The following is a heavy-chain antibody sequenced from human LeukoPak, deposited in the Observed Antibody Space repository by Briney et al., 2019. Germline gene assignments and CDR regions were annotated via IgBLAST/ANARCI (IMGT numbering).Heavy chain of an antibody. CDR3: ARARPPDSDAFDI. Sequence: GGSLRLSCAASGFTFSSYSMNWVRQAPGKGLEWVSYISSSSSTIYYADSVKGRFTISRDNAKNSLYLQMNNLRAEDTAVYYCARARPPDSDAFDIWGQGTMLTVSS. V-gene: IGHV3-48*01. CDR2: ISSSSSTI. J-gene: IGHJ3*02. D-gene: IGHD1-14*01. CDR1: GFTFSSYS.